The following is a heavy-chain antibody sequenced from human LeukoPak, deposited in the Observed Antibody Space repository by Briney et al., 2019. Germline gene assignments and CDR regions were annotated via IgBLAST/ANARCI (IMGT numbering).Heavy chain of an antibody. Sequence: SETLSLTCAVSGYSISSGYYWGWIRQPPGKGLEWIGSIYHCGSTYYNPSLKSRVTISVDTSKNQFSLKLSSVTAADTAVYYCARPDVYCSSTSSLDAIDIWGQGTMVTVSS. CDR3: ARPDVYCSSTSSLDAIDI. V-gene: IGHV4-38-2*01. J-gene: IGHJ3*02. D-gene: IGHD2-2*01. CDR2: IYHCGST. CDR1: GYSISSGYY.